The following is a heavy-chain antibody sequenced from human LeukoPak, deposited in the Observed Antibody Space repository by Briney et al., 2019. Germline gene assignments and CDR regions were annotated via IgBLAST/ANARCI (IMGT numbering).Heavy chain of an antibody. CDR1: GFTFVNYA. CDR3: ARGREDCSRGSCYPFDY. V-gene: IGHV3-23*01. Sequence: PGGSLRLSCAASGFTFVNYAMTWVRQAPGKGLEWVSAISGSGGSIYYADSVKGRFTVSRDNSKSTLYVQMNSLRAEDTAVYYCARGREDCSRGSCYPFDYWGQGTLVTVSS. J-gene: IGHJ4*02. D-gene: IGHD2-15*01. CDR2: ISGSGGSI.